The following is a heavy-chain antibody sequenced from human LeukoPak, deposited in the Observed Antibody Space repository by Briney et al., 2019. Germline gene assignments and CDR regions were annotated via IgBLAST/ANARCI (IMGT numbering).Heavy chain of an antibody. V-gene: IGHV3-30*18. Sequence: GGSLRLSCAASGFTFNTYWMHWVRQAPGKGLEWVAVISYDGSNKYYADSVKGRFTISRDNSKNTLYLQMNSLRAEDTAVYYCAKDAGPNYYYYYGMDVWGQGTTVTVSS. D-gene: IGHD6-13*01. CDR1: GFTFNTYW. CDR2: ISYDGSNK. J-gene: IGHJ6*02. CDR3: AKDAGPNYYYYYGMDV.